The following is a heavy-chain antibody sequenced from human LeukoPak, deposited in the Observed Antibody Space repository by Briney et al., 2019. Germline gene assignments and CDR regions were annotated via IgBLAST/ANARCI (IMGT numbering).Heavy chain of an antibody. J-gene: IGHJ4*02. Sequence: GGSLRLSCAASRFTLSSYGMHWVRQAPGKGLEWVAFIRNDGSNKYYPDSVKGRFTISRDNSKNTLYLQMNSLRAEDTAVYYCAKGVAYGSSALDYWGRGTLVTVSS. CDR3: AKGVAYGSSALDY. V-gene: IGHV3-30*02. CDR2: IRNDGSNK. D-gene: IGHD3-10*01. CDR1: RFTLSSYG.